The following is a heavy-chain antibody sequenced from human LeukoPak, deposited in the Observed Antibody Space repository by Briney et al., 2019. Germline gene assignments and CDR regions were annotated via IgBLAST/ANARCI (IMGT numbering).Heavy chain of an antibody. J-gene: IGHJ4*02. Sequence: GGSLRLSCAASGFTVSSNYMSWVRQAPGKGLEWVSVIYSGGSTYYAGSVKGRFTISRDNSKNTLYLQMNSLRAEDTAVYYCARGGGYSGYDNFDYWGQGTLVTVSS. CDR2: IYSGGST. V-gene: IGHV3-53*01. CDR1: GFTVSSNY. D-gene: IGHD5-12*01. CDR3: ARGGGYSGYDNFDY.